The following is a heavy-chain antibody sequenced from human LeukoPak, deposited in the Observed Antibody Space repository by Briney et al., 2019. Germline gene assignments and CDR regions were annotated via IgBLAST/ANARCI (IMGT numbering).Heavy chain of an antibody. CDR1: GYTFTGYY. D-gene: IGHD3-22*01. J-gene: IGHJ3*02. V-gene: IGHV1-2*02. CDR3: ARDFGRMINDAFDI. CDR2: INPNSGGT. Sequence: ASVKVSCKASGYTFTGYYMHWVRQAPGQGLEWMGWINPNSGGTNYAQKFQGRVTMTRDTSISTAYMELSRLRSDDTAVYYCARDFGRMINDAFDIWGQGTMVTVSS.